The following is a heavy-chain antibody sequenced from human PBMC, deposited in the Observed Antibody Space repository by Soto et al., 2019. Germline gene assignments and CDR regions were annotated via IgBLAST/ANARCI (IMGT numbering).Heavy chain of an antibody. CDR3: ARHVGGLGDLAYHYYYYCMDV. CDR1: GASIRSSGDY. Sequence: PSETLSLTCTVSGASIRSSGDYWAWIRQSPGKGLEWIGSFHSSGNTYYNPSLKSRVAIFVDTSKNQFSLKSRSVTAADTAMFYCARHVGGLGDLAYHYYYYCMDVWGQGTTVTVSS. J-gene: IGHJ6*02. V-gene: IGHV4-39*01. D-gene: IGHD3-3*02. CDR2: FHSSGNT.